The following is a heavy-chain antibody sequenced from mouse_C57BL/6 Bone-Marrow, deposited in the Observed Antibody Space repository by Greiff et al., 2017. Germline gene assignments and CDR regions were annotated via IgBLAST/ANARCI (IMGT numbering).Heavy chain of an antibody. J-gene: IGHJ4*01. D-gene: IGHD1-1*01. V-gene: IGHV8-12*01. Sequence: QVTLKESGPGILQSSQTLSLTCSFSGFSLSTSGMGVSWIRQPSGKGLEWLAHIYWDVDKRYNPSLKSRLTISKDTSRNQVFLKITSVDTADTATYYCARRGGYYGGYYAMDYWGQGTSVTVSS. CDR2: IYWDVDK. CDR3: ARRGGYYGGYYAMDY. CDR1: GFSLSTSGMG.